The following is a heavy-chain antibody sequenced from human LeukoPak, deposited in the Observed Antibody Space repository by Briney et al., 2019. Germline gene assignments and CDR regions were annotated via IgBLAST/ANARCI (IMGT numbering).Heavy chain of an antibody. V-gene: IGHV3-30*02. CDR1: GFTFSSYG. Sequence: GGSLRLSCAASGFTFSSYGMHWVRQAPGKGLEWVAVIWYDGSNKYYADSVKGRFTISRDNSKNTLYLQMNSLRAEDTAVYYRAKNYGGNSGGIFDYWGQGTLVTVSS. D-gene: IGHD4-23*01. CDR2: IWYDGSNK. J-gene: IGHJ4*02. CDR3: AKNYGGNSGGIFDY.